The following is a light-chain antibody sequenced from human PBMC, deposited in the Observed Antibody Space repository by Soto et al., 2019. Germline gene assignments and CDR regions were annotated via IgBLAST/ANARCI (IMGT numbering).Light chain of an antibody. CDR2: DAY. Sequence: EVVLTQSPDTLSLSPGETATLSCRASQSVDRYVAWYQQKLGQAPRLLIYDAYTRATGVGDRFTGCGSATDFSLTITSLEHEDFAVCYCEQRGKWPSTFGPGTKVEMK. J-gene: IGKJ2*02. CDR3: EQRGKWPST. CDR1: QSVDRY. V-gene: IGKV3-11*01.